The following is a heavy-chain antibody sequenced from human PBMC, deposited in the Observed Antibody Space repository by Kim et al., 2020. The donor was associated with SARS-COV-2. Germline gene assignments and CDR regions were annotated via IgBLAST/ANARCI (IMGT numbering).Heavy chain of an antibody. CDR2: IRSKAYGGTT. V-gene: IGHV3-49*04. J-gene: IGHJ6*02. Sequence: GGSLRLSCTASGFTFGDYAMSWVRQAPGKGLEWVGFIRSKAYGGTTEYAASVKGRFTISRDDSKSIAYLQMNSLKTEDTAVYYCTREDPDSSSWYWGPYYYYGMDVWGQGTTVTVSS. CDR1: GFTFGDYA. D-gene: IGHD6-13*01. CDR3: TREDPDSSSWYWGPYYYYGMDV.